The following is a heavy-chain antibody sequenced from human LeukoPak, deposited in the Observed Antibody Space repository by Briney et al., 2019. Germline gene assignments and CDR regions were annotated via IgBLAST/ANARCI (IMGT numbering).Heavy chain of an antibody. V-gene: IGHV3-66*01. D-gene: IGHD5-24*01. CDR2: IYSGGST. Sequence: AGGSLRLSCAASGFTVCSNYMSWVRQAPGKGLEWVSVIYSGGSTYYADSVKGRFTISRDNSKNTLYLQMNSLRAEDTAVYYCARGLVEMATITPHAFDIWGQGTMVTVSS. J-gene: IGHJ3*02. CDR3: ARGLVEMATITPHAFDI. CDR1: GFTVCSNY.